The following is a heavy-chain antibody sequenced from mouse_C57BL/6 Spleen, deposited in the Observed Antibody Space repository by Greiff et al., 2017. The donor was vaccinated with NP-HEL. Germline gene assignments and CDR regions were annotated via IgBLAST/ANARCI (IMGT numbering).Heavy chain of an antibody. J-gene: IGHJ2*01. Sequence: VQLQQSGAELVKAGASVKMSCKASGYTFTSYWMHWVKQRLGQGLEWFAETNPTNGRTYYNEKFKSKATLTVDKSSSTAYMLLSGPTFEESAVYYGARSKKIVATYLDYWGQGTTLTVAS. CDR2: TNPTNGRT. V-gene: IGHV1S81*02. CDR1: GYTFTSYW. D-gene: IGHD1-1*01. CDR3: ARSKKIVATYLDY.